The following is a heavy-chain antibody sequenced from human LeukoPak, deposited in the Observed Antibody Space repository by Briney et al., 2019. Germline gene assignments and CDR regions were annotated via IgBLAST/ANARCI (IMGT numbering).Heavy chain of an antibody. J-gene: IGHJ4*02. CDR2: ISWNSGSI. Sequence: GRSLRLSCAASGFTFDDYAMHWVRQAPGKGLEWVSGISWNSGSIGYADSVKGRFTISRDNAKNSLYLQMNSPRAEDTALYYCAKVHSSGWTRFFDYWGQGTLVTVSS. CDR3: AKVHSSGWTRFFDY. D-gene: IGHD6-19*01. CDR1: GFTFDDYA. V-gene: IGHV3-9*01.